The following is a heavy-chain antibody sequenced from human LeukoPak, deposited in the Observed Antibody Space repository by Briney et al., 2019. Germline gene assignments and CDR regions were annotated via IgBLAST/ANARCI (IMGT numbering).Heavy chain of an antibody. J-gene: IGHJ4*02. CDR3: ARDGEMATIENYFVY. Sequence: SETLSLTCAVSGGSISSSNWWSWVRQPPGKGLEWIGEIYHSGSTHYNPSLKSRVTISLDTSKNQFSLRLSSVTAADTAVYYCARDGEMATIENYFVYWGQGTLVTVSS. D-gene: IGHD5-24*01. V-gene: IGHV4-4*02. CDR1: GGSISSSNW. CDR2: IYHSGST.